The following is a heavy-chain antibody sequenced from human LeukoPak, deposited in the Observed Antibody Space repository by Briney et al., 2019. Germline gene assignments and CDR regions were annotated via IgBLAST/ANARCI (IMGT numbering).Heavy chain of an antibody. D-gene: IGHD4-17*01. CDR1: GYTFTGYY. CDR2: INPNSGGA. Sequence: ASVKVSCKASGYTFTGYYMHWVRQAPGQGLEWMGWINPNSGGANYAQKFQGRVTMTRDTSISTAYMELSRLRSDDTAVYYCARTPPPSYGDPYWYFDLWGRGTLVTVSS. CDR3: ARTPPPSYGDPYWYFDL. J-gene: IGHJ2*01. V-gene: IGHV1-2*02.